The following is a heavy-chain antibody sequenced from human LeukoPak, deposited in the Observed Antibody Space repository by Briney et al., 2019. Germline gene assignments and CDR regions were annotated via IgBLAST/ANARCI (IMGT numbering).Heavy chain of an antibody. Sequence: PGGSLRLSCVASGLTVSTSFMSWARQAPGQGLEWVSIIFSDGRTFYADSLKGRFTISRDNSKNTVYLQMNSLRAEDTAVYYCARDSEHQLVTGAFDVWGQGTMVTVSS. J-gene: IGHJ3*01. V-gene: IGHV3-66*01. D-gene: IGHD6-13*01. CDR1: GLTVSTSF. CDR2: IFSDGRT. CDR3: ARDSEHQLVTGAFDV.